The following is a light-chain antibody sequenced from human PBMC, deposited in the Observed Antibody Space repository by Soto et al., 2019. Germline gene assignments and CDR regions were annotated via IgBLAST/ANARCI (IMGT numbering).Light chain of an antibody. J-gene: IGLJ2*01. CDR2: EVN. CDR1: SSNVGSYKL. CDR3: CSYATPRL. Sequence: QSALTQPASVSGSPGQSITISCTGTSSNVGSYKLVSWYQQHPGKAPKLMIFEVNKRPSGVSNRFSGSKSGNTASLTISGLQAEDEADYYCCSYATPRLFGGGTKLTVL. V-gene: IGLV2-23*02.